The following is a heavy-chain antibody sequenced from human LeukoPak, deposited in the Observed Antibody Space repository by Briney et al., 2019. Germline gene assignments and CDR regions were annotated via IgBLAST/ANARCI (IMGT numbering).Heavy chain of an antibody. CDR3: ASSGDGRENGFDY. Sequence: SETLSLTCTVSGGSISSYYCSWIRQPPGKGLEWIGYIYYSGSTNYNPSLKSRVTISVDTSKNQFSLKLSSVTAADTAVYYCASSGDGRENGFDYWGQGTMVTVSS. CDR1: GGSISSYY. J-gene: IGHJ4*02. V-gene: IGHV4-59*01. D-gene: IGHD2-21*02. CDR2: IYYSGST.